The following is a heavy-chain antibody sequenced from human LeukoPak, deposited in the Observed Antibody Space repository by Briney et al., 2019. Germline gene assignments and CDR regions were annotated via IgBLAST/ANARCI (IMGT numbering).Heavy chain of an antibody. Sequence: PGGSLRLSCAASGFTVSSNYMSWLPQAPGKGLEWVSVIYSGGSTYYADSVKGRFTISRDNSKNTLYLQMNSLRAEDTAVYYCARAGRGGGDCVFDYWGQGTLVTVSS. V-gene: IGHV3-53*01. CDR3: ARAGRGGGDCVFDY. D-gene: IGHD2-21*02. CDR1: GFTVSSNY. J-gene: IGHJ4*02. CDR2: IYSGGST.